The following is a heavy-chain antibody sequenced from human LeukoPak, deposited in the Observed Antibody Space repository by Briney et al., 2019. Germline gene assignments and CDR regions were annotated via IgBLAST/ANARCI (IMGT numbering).Heavy chain of an antibody. CDR3: ARHSGWQDYYHYYGMDV. CDR2: IYPGDSDT. CDR1: GYSFTSYW. D-gene: IGHD6-19*01. J-gene: IGHJ6*02. Sequence: GESLKISCKGSGYSFTSYWIGWVRQMPGKGLEWMGSIYPGDSDTRYSPSFQGQVTISADKSISTAYLQWSSLKASDTAMYYCARHSGWQDYYHYYGMDVWGQGTTVTVSS. V-gene: IGHV5-51*01.